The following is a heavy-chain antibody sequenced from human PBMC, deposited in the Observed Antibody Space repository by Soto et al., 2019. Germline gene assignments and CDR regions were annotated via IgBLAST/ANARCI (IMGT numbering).Heavy chain of an antibody. J-gene: IGHJ4*02. CDR3: SHRQTTDSWGTFDY. Sequence: QITLKESGPTLVKPTQTLTLTCTFSGFSLSTSGVGVGWIRQPPGKALEWLALIYWDDDKRYSPSLKSRLTLTKDTSKTQVVLTMTNMDPVDKATYYCSHRQTTDSWGTFDYWGQRTLVTVSS. CDR2: IYWDDDK. D-gene: IGHD4-4*01. CDR1: GFSLSTSGVG. V-gene: IGHV2-5*02.